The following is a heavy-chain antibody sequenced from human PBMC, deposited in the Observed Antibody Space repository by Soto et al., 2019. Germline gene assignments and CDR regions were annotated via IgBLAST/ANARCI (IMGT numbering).Heavy chain of an antibody. J-gene: IGHJ3*02. D-gene: IGHD3-10*01. Sequence: ASVKVSCKAFGYTFNAFYMHWVRQAPGQGLEWMGVINPSGDGTSYAQKFQGRVTMTRDTSTSTVYMELSSLRSEDTAVYYCARVALGTDDVFDIWGNGTVVTVSS. V-gene: IGHV1-46*02. CDR1: GYTFNAFY. CDR3: ARVALGTDDVFDI. CDR2: INPSGDGT.